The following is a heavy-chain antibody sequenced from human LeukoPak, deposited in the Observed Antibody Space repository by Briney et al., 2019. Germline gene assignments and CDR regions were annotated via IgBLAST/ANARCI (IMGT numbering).Heavy chain of an antibody. D-gene: IGHD3-10*01. Sequence: SVKVSCKASGGTFSSYAISWVRQAPGQGLEWMGRIIPIFGAANSTQKFPGRVTITTDESTSTAYMELSSLRSQDTAVYYCARGSYGSGSYYDAFDIWGQGTMVTVSS. J-gene: IGHJ3*02. CDR2: IIPIFGAA. CDR3: ARGSYGSGSYYDAFDI. V-gene: IGHV1-69*05. CDR1: GGTFSSYA.